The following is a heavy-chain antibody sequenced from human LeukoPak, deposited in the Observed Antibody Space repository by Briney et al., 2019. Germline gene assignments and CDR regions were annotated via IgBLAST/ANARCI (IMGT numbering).Heavy chain of an antibody. J-gene: IGHJ5*02. D-gene: IGHD2-2*01. CDR1: GFTFRSYG. CDR2: ISGSATST. CDR3: AKVTLTRILNLLGYCSSTSCYAGWFDP. V-gene: IGHV3-23*01. Sequence: GGSLRLSCAASGFTFRSYGMSWVRQAPGKGLEWVSTISGSATSTNYADSVKGRFTISRDNSKNTLYLQMNSLRAEDTAVYYCAKVTLTRILNLLGYCSSTSCYAGWFDPWGQGTLVTVSS.